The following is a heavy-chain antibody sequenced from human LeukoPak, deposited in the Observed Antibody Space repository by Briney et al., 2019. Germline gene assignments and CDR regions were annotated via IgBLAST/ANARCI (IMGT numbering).Heavy chain of an antibody. Sequence: XAMXWVRQAPGKGLEWVSTFKTKYHQVYYAESVRGRFTISTDNSRNTVFLQMNSLRADDTALYYCARSVPGYTRFDYWGQGALVTVSS. J-gene: IGHJ4*02. D-gene: IGHD5-24*01. CDR3: ARSVPGYTRFDY. CDR1: XA. V-gene: IGHV3-23*05. CDR2: FKTKYHQV.